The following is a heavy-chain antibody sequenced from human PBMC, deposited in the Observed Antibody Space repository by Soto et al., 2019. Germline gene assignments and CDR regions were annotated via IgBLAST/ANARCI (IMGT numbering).Heavy chain of an antibody. CDR2: IYYTGST. CDR3: AKYRRTEAEGFTLDY. D-gene: IGHD6-13*01. Sequence: SETLCLTCTVSGDSINNYCWSWIRQPPGKRLEWIGYIYYTGSTTYNPSLESRVTMSVDTSKNQFSLKLSSVNAADTAVYYCAKYRRTEAEGFTLDYWGGGTLFTVSS. V-gene: IGHV4-59*01. CDR1: GDSINNYC. J-gene: IGHJ4*02.